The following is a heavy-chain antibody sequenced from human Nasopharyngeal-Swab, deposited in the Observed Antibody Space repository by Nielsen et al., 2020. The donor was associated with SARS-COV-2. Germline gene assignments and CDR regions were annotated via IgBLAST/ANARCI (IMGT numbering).Heavy chain of an antibody. CDR2: ISSSGSTI. J-gene: IGHJ6*02. CDR3: ARLSIAARPYYYYGMDV. V-gene: IGHV3-48*03. D-gene: IGHD6-6*01. Sequence: GGSLRLSCAASGFTFSSYEMNWVRQAPGKGLEWVSYISSSGSTIYYADSAKGRFTISRDNAKNSLYLQMNSLRAEDTAVYYCARLSIAARPYYYYGMDVWGQGTTVTVSS. CDR1: GFTFSSYE.